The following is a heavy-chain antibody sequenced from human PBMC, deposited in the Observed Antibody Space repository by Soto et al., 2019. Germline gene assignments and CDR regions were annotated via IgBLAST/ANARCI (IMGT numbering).Heavy chain of an antibody. J-gene: IGHJ4*02. CDR3: ASLGFPGAIYFDS. CDR1: GYNFTTFW. V-gene: IGHV5-51*01. CDR2: IYPCDSET. Sequence: GASLKISCKGSGYNFTTFWIGWVRQVPGKRLEWMGIIYPCDSETKYSPDFEGQVTISAARSTNTAYLQWRRLRASDTAMYYCASLGFPGAIYFDSWGLGTLVTVSS.